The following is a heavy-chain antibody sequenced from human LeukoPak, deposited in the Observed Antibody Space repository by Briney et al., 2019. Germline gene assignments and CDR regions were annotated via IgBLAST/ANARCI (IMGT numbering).Heavy chain of an antibody. CDR1: GGSMSRYY. Sequence: SETLSLTCIVSGGSMSRYYWSWVRQPPGKGLEWIGEIYHSGSTNYNPSLKSRVTISVDKSKNQFSLKLSSVTAADTAVYYCARAPHRLRLDAFDIWGQGTMVTVSS. CDR3: ARAPHRLRLDAFDI. CDR2: IYHSGST. D-gene: IGHD5-12*01. V-gene: IGHV4-4*02. J-gene: IGHJ3*02.